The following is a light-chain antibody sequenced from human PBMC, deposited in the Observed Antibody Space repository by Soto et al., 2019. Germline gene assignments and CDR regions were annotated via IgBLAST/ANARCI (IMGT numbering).Light chain of an antibody. CDR1: QSLHSNF. V-gene: IGKV3-20*01. Sequence: EIVLTQFPGTLSLSPGERATLSCRASQSLHSNFLVWYQQKPGQAPRLLISSASRRATGIPDRFSRSGSGTDFTLTISRLDPGDFAVYYCHQSGISPLTFGPGTRVDVK. CDR2: SAS. J-gene: IGKJ3*01. CDR3: HQSGISPLT.